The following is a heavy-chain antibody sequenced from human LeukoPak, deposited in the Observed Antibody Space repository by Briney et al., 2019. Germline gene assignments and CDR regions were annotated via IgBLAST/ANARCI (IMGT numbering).Heavy chain of an antibody. CDR2: IIPTFGTA. Sequence: SVKVSCKASGGTFSSYAISWVRQAPGQGLEWMGRIIPTFGTANYAQKFQGRVTITSDESTSTAYMELSSLRSEDTAVYYCASGYYDSSGYYYLDYWGQGTLVTVSS. V-gene: IGHV1-69*13. CDR1: GGTFSSYA. D-gene: IGHD3-22*01. J-gene: IGHJ4*02. CDR3: ASGYYDSSGYYYLDY.